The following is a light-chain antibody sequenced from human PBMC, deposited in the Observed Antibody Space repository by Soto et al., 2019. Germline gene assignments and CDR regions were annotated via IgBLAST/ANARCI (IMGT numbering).Light chain of an antibody. CDR1: QSVSSY. CDR2: DAS. CDR3: QQRSNWLPYT. J-gene: IGKJ3*01. Sequence: EIVLTQSPATLSLSPGERATLSCRASQSVSSYLAWYQQKPGQSPRLLIYDASNRATGIPARFSGSGSGTDFTLTSSSLEPKDFAVYYCQQRSNWLPYTFGPGTKLDIK. V-gene: IGKV3-11*01.